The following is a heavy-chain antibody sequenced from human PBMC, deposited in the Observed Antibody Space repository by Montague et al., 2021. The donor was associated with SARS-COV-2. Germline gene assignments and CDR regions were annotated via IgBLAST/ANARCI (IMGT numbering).Heavy chain of an antibody. Sequence: SETLSLTCGVYGGSFSGYYWSWIRQPPGKGLQWIGGTNHSRSTNYNSSLNSRGTISLDTSKNQFSLKLTSVSAADTAVYYCARGLGRPGTIFGVALYWGQGTLVTVSS. V-gene: IGHV4-34*01. D-gene: IGHD3-3*01. CDR1: GGSFSGYY. J-gene: IGHJ4*02. CDR2: TNHSRST. CDR3: ARGLGRPGTIFGVALY.